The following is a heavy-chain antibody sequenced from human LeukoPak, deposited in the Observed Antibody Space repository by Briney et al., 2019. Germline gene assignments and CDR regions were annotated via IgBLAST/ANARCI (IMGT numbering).Heavy chain of an antibody. D-gene: IGHD6-19*01. CDR3: ARAQYSSGWYVDAFDI. CDR1: GGSISSYY. Sequence: SETLSLTCTVSGGSISSYYWSWIRQPPGKGLEWIGYIYYSGSTNYNPSLKSRVTISVDTSKNQFSLKLSSVTAADTAVYYCARAQYSSGWYVDAFDIWGQGTMVTVSS. V-gene: IGHV4-59*01. CDR2: IYYSGST. J-gene: IGHJ3*02.